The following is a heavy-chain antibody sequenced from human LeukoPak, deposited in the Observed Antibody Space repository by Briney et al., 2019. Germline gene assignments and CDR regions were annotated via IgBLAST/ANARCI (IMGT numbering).Heavy chain of an antibody. CDR3: ARDITRTFDP. Sequence: PGGSLRLSCAASGSTFDDYGMSWVRQAPGKGLEWVSGINWNGGSTGYADSVKGRFTISRDNAKNSLYLQMNSLRAEDTALYHCARDITRTFDPWGQGTLVTVSS. J-gene: IGHJ5*02. V-gene: IGHV3-20*01. D-gene: IGHD1-20*01. CDR2: INWNGGST. CDR1: GSTFDDYG.